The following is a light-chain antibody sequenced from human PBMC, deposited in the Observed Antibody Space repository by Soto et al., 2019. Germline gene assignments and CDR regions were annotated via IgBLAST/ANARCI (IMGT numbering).Light chain of an antibody. CDR1: HSVPTNY. Sequence: EIVLTQSPGPLSLSPGERVTLSCRASHSVPTNYLAWYQQKPGQSPRLLIYGASTRATGIPERFSGSGSGTEFTLTISSLQPDDFATYYCQQYSSHSTFGQGTKVDIK. CDR2: GAS. CDR3: QQYSSHST. V-gene: IGKV3-20*01. J-gene: IGKJ1*01.